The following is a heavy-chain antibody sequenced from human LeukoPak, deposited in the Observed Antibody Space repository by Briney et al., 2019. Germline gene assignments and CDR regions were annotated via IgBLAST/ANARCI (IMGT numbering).Heavy chain of an antibody. CDR2: IWYDGSNK. Sequence: QPGRSLRLSCAASGFTFSSYGMHWVRQAPGKGLEWVAVIWYDGSNKYYADSVKGRFTISRDNSKNTLYLQMNSLRAEDTAVYYCARDDYGDYVWSQPTFDYWGQGTLVIVSS. CDR1: GFTFSSYG. J-gene: IGHJ4*02. V-gene: IGHV3-33*01. CDR3: ARDDYGDYVWSQPTFDY. D-gene: IGHD4-17*01.